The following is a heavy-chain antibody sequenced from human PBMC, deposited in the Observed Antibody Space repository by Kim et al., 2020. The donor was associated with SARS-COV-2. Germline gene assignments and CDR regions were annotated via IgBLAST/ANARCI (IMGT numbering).Heavy chain of an antibody. D-gene: IGHD6-13*01. CDR3: ACVSSGSSRWCWIDA. CDR2: INSSGGYR. J-gene: IGHJ5*01. Sequence: GGSLRLSCAASGFTFSNYYMTWIRQAPGKGLEWLGYINSSGGYRSNAYSANGRFTISRANAKKSLSLQMNMLRAETAAAYYCACVSSGSSRWCWIDAWG. CDR1: GFTFSNYY. V-gene: IGHV3-11*03.